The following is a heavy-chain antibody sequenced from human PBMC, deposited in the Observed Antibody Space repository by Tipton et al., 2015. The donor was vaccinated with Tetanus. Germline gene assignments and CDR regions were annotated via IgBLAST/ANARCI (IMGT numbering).Heavy chain of an antibody. V-gene: IGHV3-48*03. CDR2: FSRDGRST. J-gene: IGHJ6*02. CDR1: GFSIETFG. CDR3: ARDIVVAAKGGRHYYHNGLDV. Sequence: SLRLSCVASGFSIETFGINWVRQAPGKGLEWIAYFSRDGRSTFYADSVKGRYTISRDVAKKSLVLQMNSLRDDDSAVYYWARDIVVAAKGGRHYYHNGLDVWAQGATVIVSS. D-gene: IGHD2-21*01.